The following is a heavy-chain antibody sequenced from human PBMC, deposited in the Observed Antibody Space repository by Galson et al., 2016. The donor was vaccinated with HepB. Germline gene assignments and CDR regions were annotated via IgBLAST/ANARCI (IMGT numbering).Heavy chain of an antibody. J-gene: IGHJ1*01. CDR3: ALYYYDSSGFVEYFQH. D-gene: IGHD3-22*01. CDR2: IKPDGSEK. V-gene: IGHV3-7*03. Sequence: SLRLSCATSGFTFSSVWMSWVRQAPGKELEWVANIKPDGSEKYYVDSLKGRFTISRDNAKNSLYLQMNSLRAEDTAVYYCALYYYDSSGFVEYFQHWGQGTRVTVSS. CDR1: GFTFSSVW.